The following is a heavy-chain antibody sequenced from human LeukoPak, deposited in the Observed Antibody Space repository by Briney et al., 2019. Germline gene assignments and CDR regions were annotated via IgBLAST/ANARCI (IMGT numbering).Heavy chain of an antibody. D-gene: IGHD3-3*02. CDR3: AKDGIFGVVLDYFDY. CDR2: ITGSGSFV. V-gene: IGHV3-21*01. Sequence: GGSLRLSCAVSGFIFNNYIMNWVRQAPGKGLEWFSSITGSGSFVYYADSVKGRFTISRDNAKNSLFLQMNSLRAEDTAVYYCAKDGIFGVVLDYFDYWGQGTLVTVSS. CDR1: GFIFNNYI. J-gene: IGHJ4*02.